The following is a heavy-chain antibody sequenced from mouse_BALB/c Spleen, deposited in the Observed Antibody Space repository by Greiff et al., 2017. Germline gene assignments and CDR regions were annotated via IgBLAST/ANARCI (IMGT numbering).Heavy chain of an antibody. Sequence: EVQLQQSGAELVRPGALVKLSCKASGFNIKDYYMHWVKQRPEQGLEWIGWIDPENGNTIYDPKFQGKASITADTSSNTAYLQLSSLTSEDTAVYYCARYYYGSSYDYWSQGTTLT. CDR3: ARYYYGSSYDY. V-gene: IGHV14-1*02. J-gene: IGHJ2*01. CDR2: IDPENGNT. D-gene: IGHD1-1*01. CDR1: GFNIKDYY.